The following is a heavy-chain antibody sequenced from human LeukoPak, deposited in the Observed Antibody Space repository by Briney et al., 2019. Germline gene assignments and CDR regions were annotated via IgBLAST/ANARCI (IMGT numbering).Heavy chain of an antibody. CDR1: GGSFSGYY. V-gene: IGHV4-34*01. J-gene: IGHJ4*02. CDR3: ARGGGRYCTNGVCHLDY. CDR2: INHSGST. Sequence: PSETLSLTCAVYGGSFSGYYWSWIRQPPGKGLEWIGEINHSGSTNYHPSLKSRVTISVDTSKNQFSLKLSSVTAADTAVYYCARGGGRYCTNGVCHLDYWGQGTLVTVSS. D-gene: IGHD2-8*01.